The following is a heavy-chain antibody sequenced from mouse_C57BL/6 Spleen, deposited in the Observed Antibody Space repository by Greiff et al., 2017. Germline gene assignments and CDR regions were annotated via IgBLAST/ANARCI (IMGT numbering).Heavy chain of an antibody. D-gene: IGHD1-1*01. CDR2: IHPNSGST. CDR1: GYTFTSYW. J-gene: IGHJ3*01. CDR3: ARSGGSSYGFAY. Sequence: QVQLQQPGAELVKPGASVKLSCKASGYTFTSYWMHWVKQRPGQGLEWIGMIHPNSGSTNYNEKFKSKATLTVDKSSSTAYMQLSSLTSEDSAGYYCARSGGSSYGFAYWGQGTLVTVAA. V-gene: IGHV1-64*01.